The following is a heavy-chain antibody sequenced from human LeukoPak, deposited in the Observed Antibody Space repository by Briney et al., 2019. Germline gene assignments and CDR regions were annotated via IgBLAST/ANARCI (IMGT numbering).Heavy chain of an antibody. CDR1: GGTFSSYA. V-gene: IGHV1-69*04. D-gene: IGHD2-21*02. J-gene: IGHJ4*02. CDR3: ARDTRYSGYDCGGDCYSGTLDY. CDR2: IIPILGIA. Sequence: SAKVSCKASGGTFSSYAISWVRQAPGQGLEWMGRIIPILGIANYAQKFQGRVTITADKSTSTAYMELSSLRSEDTAVYYCARDTRYSGYDCGGDCYSGTLDYWGQGTLVTVSS.